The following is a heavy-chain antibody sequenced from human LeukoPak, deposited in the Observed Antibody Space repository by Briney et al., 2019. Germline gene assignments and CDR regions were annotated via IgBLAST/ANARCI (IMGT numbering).Heavy chain of an antibody. D-gene: IGHD3-22*01. J-gene: IGHJ5*02. V-gene: IGHV1-2*02. CDR2: INPNSGGT. CDR3: ARDVRYYYDSSGPIWFDP. CDR1: GYTFTSYY. Sequence: ASVTVSCKASGYTFTSYYIHLVRQAPGQGFEWMGWINPNSGGTNYAQKFQGRVTMTRDTSISTAYMELSRLRSDDTAVYYCARDVRYYYDSSGPIWFDPWGQGTVVTVSS.